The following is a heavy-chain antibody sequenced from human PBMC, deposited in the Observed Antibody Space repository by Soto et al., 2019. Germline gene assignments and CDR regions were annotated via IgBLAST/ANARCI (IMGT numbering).Heavy chain of an antibody. Sequence: ETLSLTCAAYGGSFSGYYWSWIRQPPGKGLEWIGEINHSGSTNYNPSLKSRVTISVDTSKNQFSLKLSSVTAADTAVYYCARGRYSSGWTFDYWGQGTLVTVSS. V-gene: IGHV4-34*01. CDR2: INHSGST. CDR3: ARGRYSSGWTFDY. D-gene: IGHD6-19*01. J-gene: IGHJ4*02. CDR1: GGSFSGYY.